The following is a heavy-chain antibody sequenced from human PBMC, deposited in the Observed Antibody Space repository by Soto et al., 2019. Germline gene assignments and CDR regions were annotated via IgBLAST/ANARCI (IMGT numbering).Heavy chain of an antibody. V-gene: IGHV4-34*01. J-gene: IGHJ4*02. Sequence: PSEPLSRTCAGFGGTFSVYYWTWIRQPPGTGLEWIGEINHSGSTNYNPSLKSRITISVDTSKNQFSLKLTSVTAADTAVYYCARDKITGLFDYWGQG. CDR1: GGTFSVYY. CDR2: INHSGST. D-gene: IGHD2-8*02. CDR3: ARDKITGLFDY.